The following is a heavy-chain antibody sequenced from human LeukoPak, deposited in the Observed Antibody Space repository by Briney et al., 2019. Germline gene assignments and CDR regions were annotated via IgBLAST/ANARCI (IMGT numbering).Heavy chain of an antibody. V-gene: IGHV1-24*01. Sequence: ASVTVSCKVSGNSLSKLSIQWGRQAPGKGLECVGGFDPEEAKMVYAQNFQGRVTMTEDTSTQTAYMELSGLTSGDTAVYYCTTRSGDFWSGFVNWGQGTLVTVSS. D-gene: IGHD3-3*01. CDR3: TTRSGDFWSGFVN. CDR1: GNSLSKLS. CDR2: FDPEEAKM. J-gene: IGHJ4*02.